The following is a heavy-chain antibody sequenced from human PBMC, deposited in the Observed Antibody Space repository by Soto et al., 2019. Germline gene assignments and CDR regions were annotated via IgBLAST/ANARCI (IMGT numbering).Heavy chain of an antibody. CDR3: ARSGEHPLDF. D-gene: IGHD3-10*01. V-gene: IGHV1-18*01. J-gene: IGHJ4*02. Sequence: QVQLVQSGPEVKKPGASVKVSCKTSGYTFTSYVINWVRQAPGQGLEWMGFSTHTGNTNYAQKFQGRLALTTDSSTSTAYMEVRGLRSDDTAVYYCARSGEHPLDFWGQGTPVTVSS. CDR2: STHTGNT. CDR1: GYTFTSYV.